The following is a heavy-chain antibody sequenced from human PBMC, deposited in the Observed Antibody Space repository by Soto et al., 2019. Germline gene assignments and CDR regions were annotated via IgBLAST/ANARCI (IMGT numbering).Heavy chain of an antibody. J-gene: IGHJ6*02. CDR2: IIPIFGTA. CDR1: GGTFSSYA. D-gene: IGHD6-19*01. Sequence: GASVKVSCKASGGTFSSYAISWVRQAPGQGLEWMGGIIPIFGTANYAQKLQGRVTMTTDTSTSTAYIELRSLRSDDTAVYYCARDRQGTHSSGWLYYYYGMDVWGQGTTVTVSS. V-gene: IGHV1-69*05. CDR3: ARDRQGTHSSGWLYYYYGMDV.